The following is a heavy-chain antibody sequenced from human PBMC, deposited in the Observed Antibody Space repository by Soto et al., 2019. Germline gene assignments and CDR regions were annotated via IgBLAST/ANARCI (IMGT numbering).Heavy chain of an antibody. Sequence: EAQRVESGGGLVQPGGSLRLSCAASGFTFSSYWMHWVRQAPGKGLVWVSRIKNDGSIITYADSVQGRFTISRDNGKNTLYLQMDSMRAEDTAVYYCARVGSGYYHFDYWGQGTLVTVPS. CDR2: IKNDGSII. D-gene: IGHD5-12*01. J-gene: IGHJ4*02. CDR1: GFTFSSYW. CDR3: ARVGSGYYHFDY. V-gene: IGHV3-74*02.